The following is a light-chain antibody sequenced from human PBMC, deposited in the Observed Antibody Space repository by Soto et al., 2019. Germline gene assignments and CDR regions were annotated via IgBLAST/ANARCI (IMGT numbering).Light chain of an antibody. Sequence: QSVLTQPASVSGSPGQSITISCTGTSSDVGSYNLVSWYQQHPGKAPKLMIYEIVHRPSGISNRFSGSKSGNIASLTIFGLQAEDEADYYCTSYTNRGGLWVFGGGTKLTVL. CDR1: SSDVGSYNL. V-gene: IGLV2-14*02. J-gene: IGLJ3*02. CDR2: EIV. CDR3: TSYTNRGGLWV.